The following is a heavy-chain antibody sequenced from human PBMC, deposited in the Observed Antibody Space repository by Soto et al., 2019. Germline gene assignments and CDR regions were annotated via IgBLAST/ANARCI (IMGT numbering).Heavy chain of an antibody. Sequence: QVQLQESVPGLVKPSETLSLTCTVSGDSISRYYWSWIRQPPGKGLEWIAYSHYSGITNYNPSLKSRVTISVDTSKNQFSLKLSSVTAADTAVYYCARGPPLSGTNYWYFDLWGRGTLVTVSS. CDR3: ARGPPLSGTNYWYFDL. D-gene: IGHD1-1*01. CDR2: SHYSGIT. CDR1: GDSISRYY. J-gene: IGHJ2*01. V-gene: IGHV4-59*01.